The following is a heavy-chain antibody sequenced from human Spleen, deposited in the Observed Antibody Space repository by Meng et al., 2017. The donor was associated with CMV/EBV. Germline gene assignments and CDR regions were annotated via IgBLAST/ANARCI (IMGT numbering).Heavy chain of an antibody. CDR1: GFTFSSYG. Sequence: GESLKISCAASGFTFSSYGMHWVRQAPGKGLEWVAFIRYDGSNKYYADSVKGRFTISRDNSKNTLYLQMNSLRAKDTAVYYCAKVEAGYWGQGTLVTVSS. D-gene: IGHD3-10*01. J-gene: IGHJ4*02. CDR3: AKVEAGY. CDR2: IRYDGSNK. V-gene: IGHV3-30*02.